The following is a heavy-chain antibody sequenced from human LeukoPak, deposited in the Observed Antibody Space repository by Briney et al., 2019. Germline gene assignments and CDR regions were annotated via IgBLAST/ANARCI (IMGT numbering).Heavy chain of an antibody. V-gene: IGHV1-8*02. CDR1: GYTFTGYY. D-gene: IGHD3-10*01. CDR2: MNPNSGNT. J-gene: IGHJ4*02. CDR3: ARGPSGEFDY. Sequence: GASVKVSCKASGYTFTGYYMHWVRQATGQGLEWMGWMNPNSGNTGYAQKFQGRVTMTRNTSISTAYMELSSLRSEDTAVYYCARGPSGEFDYWGQGTLVTVSS.